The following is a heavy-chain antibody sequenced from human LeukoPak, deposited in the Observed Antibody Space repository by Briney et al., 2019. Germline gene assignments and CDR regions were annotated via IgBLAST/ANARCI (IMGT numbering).Heavy chain of an antibody. CDR3: ARGFIAAAGSLDP. CDR1: GGSISSGGYY. CDR2: IYYSGST. J-gene: IGHJ5*02. Sequence: TSQTLSLTCTVSGGSISSGGYYWSWIRQHPGKGLEWIGYIYYSGSTYYNQSLKSRVTISVDTSKNQFSLKLSSVTAADTAVYYCARGFIAAAGSLDPWGQGTLVTVSS. D-gene: IGHD6-13*01. V-gene: IGHV4-31*03.